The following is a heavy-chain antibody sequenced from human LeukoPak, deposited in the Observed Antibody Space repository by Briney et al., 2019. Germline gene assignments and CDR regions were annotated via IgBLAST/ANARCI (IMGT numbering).Heavy chain of an antibody. J-gene: IGHJ4*02. Sequence: ETLSLTCTVSGGPISSNYWSWIRQAPGKGLEWVANIKQDGSEKYYVDSVKGRFTISRDNAKNSLYLQMNSLRAEDTAVYYCARLITLAAPFDYWGQGTLVTVSS. CDR3: ARLITLAAPFDY. D-gene: IGHD6-13*01. V-gene: IGHV3-7*01. CDR2: IKQDGSEK. CDR1: GGPISSNY.